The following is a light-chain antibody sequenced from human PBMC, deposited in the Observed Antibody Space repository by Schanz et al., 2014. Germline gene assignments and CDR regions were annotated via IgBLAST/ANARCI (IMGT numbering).Light chain of an antibody. CDR1: QSITNW. CDR3: QQYNSYRT. J-gene: IGKJ1*01. V-gene: IGKV1-5*03. CDR2: KAS. Sequence: DIQMTQSPSALSASVGDRVNITCRASQSITNWLAWYQQKAGKAPKLLIYKASSLESGVPSRFSGSGSGTEFTLTISSLQPDDFATYYCQQYNSYRTFGQGTKVEIK.